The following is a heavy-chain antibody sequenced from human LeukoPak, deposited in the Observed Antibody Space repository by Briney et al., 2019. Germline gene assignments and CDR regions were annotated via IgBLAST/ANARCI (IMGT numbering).Heavy chain of an antibody. CDR2: ISAYNGNT. CDR1: GYTFTNYG. CDR3: ARDRGGNWNSNFDY. J-gene: IGHJ4*02. Sequence: GASVKVSCKASGYTFTNYGISWVRQAPGQGLEWMGWISAYNGNTNYAQKLQGRVTVTTDTSTSTAYMELRSLRSDDAAVYYCARDRGGNWNSNFDYWGQGTLVTVSS. D-gene: IGHD1-7*01. V-gene: IGHV1-18*01.